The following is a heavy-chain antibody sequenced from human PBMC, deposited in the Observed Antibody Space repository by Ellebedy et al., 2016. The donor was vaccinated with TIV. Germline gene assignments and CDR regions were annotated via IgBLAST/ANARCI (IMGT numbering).Heavy chain of an antibody. D-gene: IGHD4-17*01. J-gene: IGHJ1*01. CDR1: GFTFSSYA. V-gene: IGHV3-23*01. CDR2: ISGSGGST. CDR3: AKGVTVTTYYFQH. Sequence: GESLKISCAASGFTFSSYAMSWVRQAPGKGLEWVSAISGSGGSTYYADSVKGRFTISRDNSKNTLYLQMNSLRAEDTAVYYCAKGVTVTTYYFQHWGQGTLVTVSS.